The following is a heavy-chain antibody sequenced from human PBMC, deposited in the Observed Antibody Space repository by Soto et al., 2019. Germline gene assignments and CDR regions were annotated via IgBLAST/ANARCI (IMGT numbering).Heavy chain of an antibody. CDR1: WCSFTNYW. Sequence: EEPLKIYWKGSWCSFTNYWIGWVRQMPGKGLEWMGIIYPGDSDTRYSPSFQGQVTISADKSISTAYLQWSSLKASDTAMYYCARQTGVRRGMDVWGQGTTVTVSS. CDR3: ARQTGVRRGMDV. D-gene: IGHD3-10*01. V-gene: IGHV5-51*01. J-gene: IGHJ6*02. CDR2: IYPGDSDT.